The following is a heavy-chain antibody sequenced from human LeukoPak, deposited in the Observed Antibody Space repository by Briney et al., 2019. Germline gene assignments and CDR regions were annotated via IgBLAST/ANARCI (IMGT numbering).Heavy chain of an antibody. V-gene: IGHV3-74*01. CDR2: INSDGSST. Sequence: GGSLRLSCAASGFTFSSYWIHWVRQAPGKGLVWVSRINSDGSSTTYADSVKGRFTISRDNAKNTLYLQMSSLRAEDTAVYYCARSSSDYYYYVMDVWGQGTTVTVSS. CDR1: GFTFSSYW. J-gene: IGHJ6*02. CDR3: ARSSSDYYYYVMDV.